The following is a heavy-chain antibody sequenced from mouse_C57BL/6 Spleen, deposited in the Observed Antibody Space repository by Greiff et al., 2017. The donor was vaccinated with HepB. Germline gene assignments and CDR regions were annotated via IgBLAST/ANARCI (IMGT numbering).Heavy chain of an antibody. CDR1: GFSLTSYG. J-gene: IGHJ4*01. Sequence: VKVVESGPGLVAPSQSLSITCTVSGFSLTSYGVDWVRQSPGKGLEWLGVIWGVGSTNYNSALKSRLSISKDNSKSQVFLKMNSLQTDDTAMYYCARGGYYGSSYGYAMDYWGQGTSVTVSS. CDR3: ARGGYYGSSYGYAMDY. D-gene: IGHD1-1*01. CDR2: IWGVGST. V-gene: IGHV2-6*01.